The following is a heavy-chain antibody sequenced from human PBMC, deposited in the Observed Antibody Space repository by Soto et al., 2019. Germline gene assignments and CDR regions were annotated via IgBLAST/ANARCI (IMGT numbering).Heavy chain of an antibody. V-gene: IGHV3-30-3*01. J-gene: IGHJ6*02. D-gene: IGHD2-2*01. CDR2: ISYDGSNN. CDR1: GFTFSSYA. Sequence: QVQLVESGGGVVQPGRSLRLSCAASGFTFSSYAMHWVRQAPGKGLEWVAVISYDGSNNYYADSVKGRFTISRDNSKNTLYLQMNSLRAEDTAVYYCASSNCISTSCTYYYYYGMDVWGQGTTVTVSS. CDR3: ASSNCISTSCTYYYYYGMDV.